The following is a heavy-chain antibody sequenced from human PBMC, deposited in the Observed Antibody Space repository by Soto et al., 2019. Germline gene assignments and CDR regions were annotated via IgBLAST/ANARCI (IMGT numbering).Heavy chain of an antibody. V-gene: IGHV3-33*01. CDR2: INYDGSNK. D-gene: IGHD2-21*01. J-gene: IGHJ6*02. Sequence: QVHLVESGGGAVQPGRSLRVSCAASGFIFSSYGMHWVRQAPGKGLEWVAFINYDGSNKVYGDSVKGRFTVSRDNSKNTLYLQLNRLRGEDTAIYYCARCKQKVMHCATDVWGQGATVTV. CDR1: GFIFSSYG. CDR3: ARCKQKVMHCATDV.